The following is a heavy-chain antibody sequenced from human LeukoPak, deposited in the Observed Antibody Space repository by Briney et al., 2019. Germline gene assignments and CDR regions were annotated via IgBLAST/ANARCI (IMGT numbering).Heavy chain of an antibody. CDR3: AKGDFYGSGRDYYYYMDV. CDR2: ISGSGGST. CDR1: GFTFSSYG. V-gene: IGHV3-23*01. Sequence: GGSLRLSCAASGFTFSSYGMSWVRQAPGKGLEWVSAISGSGGSTYYADSVKGRFTTSRDNSKNTLYLQMNSLRAEDTAVYNCAKGDFYGSGRDYYYYMDVWGKGTTVTISS. J-gene: IGHJ6*03. D-gene: IGHD3-10*01.